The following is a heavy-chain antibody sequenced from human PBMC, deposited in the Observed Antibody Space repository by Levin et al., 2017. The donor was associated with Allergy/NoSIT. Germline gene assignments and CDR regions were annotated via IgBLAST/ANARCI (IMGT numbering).Heavy chain of an antibody. CDR2: IHLKTGGT. D-gene: IGHD6-6*01. CDR3: GRGGADRPSRYGLDV. V-gene: IGHV1-2*02. Sequence: ASVKVSCKASGYIFSDYYMNWVRQAPGQGLESMGWIHLKTGGTYYVQKFQGRVAMTRDTSVNTAYMELSGLRDDDTAVYYCGRGGADRPSRYGLDVWGQGTTVTVSS. J-gene: IGHJ6*02. CDR1: GYIFSDYY.